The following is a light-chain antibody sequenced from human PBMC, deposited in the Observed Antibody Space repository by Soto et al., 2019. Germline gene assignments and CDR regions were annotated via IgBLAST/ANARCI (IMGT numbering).Light chain of an antibody. Sequence: QAVVTQPPSVSGAPGQRVTISCTGSSSNIGAGYDVHWYQQLPGTAPKLLIYGNSNRPSGVPDRLSGSKSGTSASLAITGLQAEDEADYYCQSYDSSLSGPWVFGGGTKLTVL. CDR2: GNS. CDR1: SSNIGAGYD. CDR3: QSYDSSLSGPWV. V-gene: IGLV1-40*01. J-gene: IGLJ3*02.